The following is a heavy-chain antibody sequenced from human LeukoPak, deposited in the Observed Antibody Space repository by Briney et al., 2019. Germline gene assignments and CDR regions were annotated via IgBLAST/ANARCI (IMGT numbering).Heavy chain of an antibody. CDR3: ARHGPPHSSSWYKVDY. V-gene: IGHV5-51*01. CDR1: GYSFISYW. CDR2: IYPGDSDT. J-gene: IGHJ4*02. Sequence: GESLKISCKGSGYSFISYWIGWVRQMPGKGPEWMGIIYPGDSDTRYSPTFQGQVTISADKSIDIAYLQWSSLKASDTAMYYCARHGPPHSSSWYKVDYWGQGTLVTVSS. D-gene: IGHD6-13*01.